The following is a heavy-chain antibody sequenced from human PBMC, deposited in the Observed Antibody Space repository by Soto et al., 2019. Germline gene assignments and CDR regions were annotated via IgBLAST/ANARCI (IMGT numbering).Heavy chain of an antibody. J-gene: IGHJ4*02. Sequence: PSETLSLTNTVFGGSVSSGSYYWSWIRQPPGKGLEWIGYMYYSGSTNYNPSLKSRVTISVDTSKIQFSLKLSSVTAADTAVYYCACDSYYYDSSGFYVVWGQGTLVTVSS. D-gene: IGHD3-22*01. CDR3: ACDSYYYDSSGFYVV. CDR1: GGSVSSGSYY. V-gene: IGHV4-61*01. CDR2: MYYSGST.